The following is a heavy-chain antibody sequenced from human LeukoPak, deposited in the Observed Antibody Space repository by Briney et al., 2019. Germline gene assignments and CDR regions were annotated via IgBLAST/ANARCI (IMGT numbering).Heavy chain of an antibody. CDR2: ISYDGSNK. CDR1: GFTFSSYA. J-gene: IGHJ3*02. CDR3: ARDSIVGATTVGAFDI. D-gene: IGHD1-26*01. Sequence: GRSLRLSCAASGFTFSSYAMHWVRQAPAKGLEWVAVISYDGSNKYYADSVKGRFTISRDNSKNTLYLQMNSLRAEDTAVYYCARDSIVGATTVGAFDIWGQGTMVTVSS. V-gene: IGHV3-30*01.